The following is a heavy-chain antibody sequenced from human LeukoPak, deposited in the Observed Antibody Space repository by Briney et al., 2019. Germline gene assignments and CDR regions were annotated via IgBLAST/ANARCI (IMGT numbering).Heavy chain of an antibody. J-gene: IGHJ3*02. D-gene: IGHD6-13*01. V-gene: IGHV1-69*04. CDR3: ARSSSSWTDDDFDI. CDR1: GGTFSSYA. CDR2: IIPILGIA. Sequence: SVKVSCKGSGGTFSSYAISWVRQAPGQGLEWMRRIIPILGIANSAQKFQGRVTITADKCTSTAYMELSSLRSEDTAVYYCARSSSSWTDDDFDIWGQGTMVTVSS.